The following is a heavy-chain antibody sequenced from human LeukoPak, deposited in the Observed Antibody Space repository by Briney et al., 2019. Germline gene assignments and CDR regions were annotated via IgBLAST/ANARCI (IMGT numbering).Heavy chain of an antibody. J-gene: IGHJ6*02. CDR3: ARGYDIDV. CDR1: GGSISSSSYY. CDR2: IYYTGTT. Sequence: SETLSLTCTVSGGSISSSSYYWSWIRQPPGKALEWIGYIYYTGTTKYNPSLKSRATISLDTSKNQFSLKLTSVTAADTALFFCARGYDIDVWGQGTTVTVSS. V-gene: IGHV4-61*01.